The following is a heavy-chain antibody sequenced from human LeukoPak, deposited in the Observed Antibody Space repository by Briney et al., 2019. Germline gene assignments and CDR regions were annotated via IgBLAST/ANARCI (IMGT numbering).Heavy chain of an antibody. CDR3: ARGGSTTLFDY. CDR1: GGSVSSYY. V-gene: IGHV4-59*02. CDR2: KYNSGST. J-gene: IGHJ4*02. Sequence: SSETLSLTCTVSGGSVSSYYWSWIRQPPGKGLEWIGYKYNSGSTNHNPSLKSRVTISVDTSKNQFSLKLSSVTAADTAVYYCARGGSTTLFDYWGQGTLVTVSS. D-gene: IGHD2-15*01.